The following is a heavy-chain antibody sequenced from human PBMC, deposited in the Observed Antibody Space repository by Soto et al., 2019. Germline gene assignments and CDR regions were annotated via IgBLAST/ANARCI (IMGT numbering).Heavy chain of an antibody. V-gene: IGHV6-1*01. Sequence: SQTLSLTCAISGDSVSSNSAAWNWIRQSPSRGLEWLGRTYCRSKWYNDYAVSVKGRISINPDTSKNLFSLQLNSVTPEDTAVYYCARDRKGGFVMDVWGQGTKVTVYS. CDR2: TYCRSKWYN. CDR3: ARDRKGGFVMDV. D-gene: IGHD6-25*01. J-gene: IGHJ6*02. CDR1: GDSVSSNSAA.